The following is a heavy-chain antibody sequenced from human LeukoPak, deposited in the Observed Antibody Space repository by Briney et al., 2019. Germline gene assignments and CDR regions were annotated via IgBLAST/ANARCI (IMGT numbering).Heavy chain of an antibody. CDR1: GFTFTSYG. Sequence: GGSLRLSCAASGFTFTSYGMSWVRQAPGKGLEWVSGISGSGGATYYADSVKGRFTISRDDPHNTLYLQMNSLRAEDTAVYFCARGGVDYYGSGTYYLMYYFDYWGQGALVTVSS. CDR3: ARGGVDYYGSGTYYLMYYFDY. D-gene: IGHD3-10*01. CDR2: ISGSGGAT. J-gene: IGHJ4*02. V-gene: IGHV3-23*01.